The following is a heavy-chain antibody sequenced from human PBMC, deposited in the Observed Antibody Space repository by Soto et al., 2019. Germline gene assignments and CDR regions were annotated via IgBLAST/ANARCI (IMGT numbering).Heavy chain of an antibody. Sequence: QVQLVQSGAEVKTPGASVKVSCKASGYTFTGNYMRWVRQAPGQGLEWMGWFNPNSGGTHYAQKFQGRGSMTRDTSINTGYMELTRLRSGDPAVYHWAREGRLVGAMDYWGQGTLVTVSS. CDR1: GYTFTGNY. V-gene: IGHV1-2*02. CDR2: FNPNSGGT. J-gene: IGHJ4*02. CDR3: AREGRLVGAMDY. D-gene: IGHD1-26*01.